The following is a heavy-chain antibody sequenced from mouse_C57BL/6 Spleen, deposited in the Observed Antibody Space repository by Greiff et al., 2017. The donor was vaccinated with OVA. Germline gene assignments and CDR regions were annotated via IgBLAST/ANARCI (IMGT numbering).Heavy chain of an antibody. Sequence: VQLQQSGAELMKPGASVKLSCKATGYTFTGYWIAWVKKRPGHGLEWIGEFLTGSDSTTNNENFKGKATFTATTSSNTAYMKLSIRTTEDSAIYYCARGGYDGAWFAYWGQGTLVTVSA. V-gene: IGHV1-9*01. CDR2: FLTGSDST. CDR1: GYTFTGYW. CDR3: ARGGYDGAWFAY. D-gene: IGHD2-2*01. J-gene: IGHJ3*01.